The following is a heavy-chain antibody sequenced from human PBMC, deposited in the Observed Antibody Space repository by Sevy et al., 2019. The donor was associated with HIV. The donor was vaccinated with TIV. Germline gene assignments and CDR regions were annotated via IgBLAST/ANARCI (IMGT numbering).Heavy chain of an antibody. J-gene: IGHJ6*02. CDR3: ARRRTTLVAGHYYGLDV. CDR2: MYYYGNT. V-gene: IGHV4-61*01. CDR1: GDSVSSGSYH. D-gene: IGHD1-1*01. Sequence: SETLSLTCTVSGDSVSSGSYHWSWIRQPPGKGLEWIGYMYYYGNTNLNPSLRSRVTMSVDTSENQFSLKLSSVTAADTAVYYYARRRTTLVAGHYYGLDVWGQGTTVTVSS.